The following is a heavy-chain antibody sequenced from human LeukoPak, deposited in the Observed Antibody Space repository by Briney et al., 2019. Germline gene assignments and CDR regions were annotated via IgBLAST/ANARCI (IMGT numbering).Heavy chain of an antibody. CDR1: GYTFTSYG. Sequence: ASVKVSCKASGYTFTSYGISWVRQAPGQGLEWMGWISAYNGNTSYAQKLQGRVTMTTDTSTSTAYMELRSLRSDDTAVYYCARVSGYSYVYYFDYWGQGTLVTVSS. CDR3: ARVSGYSYVYYFDY. D-gene: IGHD5-18*01. V-gene: IGHV1-18*01. J-gene: IGHJ4*02. CDR2: ISAYNGNT.